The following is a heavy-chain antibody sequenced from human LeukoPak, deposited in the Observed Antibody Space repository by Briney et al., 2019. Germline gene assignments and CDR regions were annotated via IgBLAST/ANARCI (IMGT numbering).Heavy chain of an antibody. CDR2: ISGSGGST. D-gene: IGHD4-17*01. J-gene: IGHJ4*02. CDR1: GFSFSSYA. V-gene: IGHV3-23*01. CDR3: AKGVDYGDYHRDY. Sequence: GGSLRLSCAASGFSFSSYAMSWVRQAPGKGLEWVSAISGSGGSTYYADSVKGRFTISRDNSKNTLYLQMNSLRAEDTAGYYCAKGVDYGDYHRDYWGQGTLVTVSS.